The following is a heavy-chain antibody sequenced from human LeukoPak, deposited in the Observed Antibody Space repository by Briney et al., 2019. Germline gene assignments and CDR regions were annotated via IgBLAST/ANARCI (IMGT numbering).Heavy chain of an antibody. Sequence: GGSLRLSCTTSGFTFRDYGMSWFRQAPGRGLEWVSFIRSKTYSGATDYAASVRGRFVISRDDPESIAYLQMNSLETEDTGVYYCTRNPHPFCSGVHCPSDSWGQGTLVTVSP. J-gene: IGHJ4*02. CDR2: IRSKTYSGAT. CDR3: TRNPHPFCSGVHCPSDS. D-gene: IGHD2-15*01. V-gene: IGHV3-49*03. CDR1: GFTFRDYG.